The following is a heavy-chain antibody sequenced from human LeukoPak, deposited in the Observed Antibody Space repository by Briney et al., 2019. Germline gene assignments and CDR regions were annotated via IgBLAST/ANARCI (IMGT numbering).Heavy chain of an antibody. V-gene: IGHV1-8*01. CDR3: ARGGRLDYGGNSGWGDY. CDR2: MNPNSGNT. Sequence: ASVTVSCTASGYTFTSYDINWVRQATGQGLEWMGWMNPNSGNTGYAQKFQGRVTITRNTSIRTAYMKLSSLGSEDTAVYYCARGGRLDYGGNSGWGDYWGQGTLVTVSS. D-gene: IGHD4-23*01. J-gene: IGHJ4*02. CDR1: GYTFTSYD.